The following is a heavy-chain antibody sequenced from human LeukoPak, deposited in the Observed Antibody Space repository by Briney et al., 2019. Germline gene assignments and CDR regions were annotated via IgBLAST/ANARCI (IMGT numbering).Heavy chain of an antibody. CDR3: ARDPGAAVADPGWFDP. CDR2: IYYSGSP. V-gene: IGHV4-39*07. CDR1: GGSISSSSYY. Sequence: PSETLSLTCTVSGGSISSSSYYWGWIRQPPGKGLEWIGRIYYSGSPYYNPSLKSRVTISVDTSKNRFSLKLSSVTAADTAVYYCARDPGAAVADPGWFDPWGQGTLVTVSS. J-gene: IGHJ5*02. D-gene: IGHD6-19*01.